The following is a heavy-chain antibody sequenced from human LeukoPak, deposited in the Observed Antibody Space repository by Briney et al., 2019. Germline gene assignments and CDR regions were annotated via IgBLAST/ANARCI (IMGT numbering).Heavy chain of an antibody. D-gene: IGHD3-10*01. CDR2: IRQDGSEK. CDR3: ARSERETVLLWFGEPRVAYYMDV. Sequence: PGGSLRLSCAASGFTFSTYWMTWVRQAPGKGLEWVANIRQDGSEKYFVDSVKGRFTISRDNANNSLYLQMNSLRAEDTAVYYCARSERETVLLWFGEPRVAYYMDVWGKGTTVTVSS. J-gene: IGHJ6*03. V-gene: IGHV3-7*01. CDR1: GFTFSTYW.